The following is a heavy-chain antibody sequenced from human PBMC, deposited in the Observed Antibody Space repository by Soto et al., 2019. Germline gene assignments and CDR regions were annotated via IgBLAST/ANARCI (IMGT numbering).Heavy chain of an antibody. CDR2: ISSSGSTI. CDR3: AREWELLAFDI. D-gene: IGHD1-26*01. CDR1: GFTFSSYE. V-gene: IGHV3-48*03. J-gene: IGHJ3*02. Sequence: GGSLRLSCAASGFTFSSYEMNWVRQAPGKGLEWVSYISSSGSTIYYADSVKGRFTISRDNAKNSLYLQMNSLRAEDTAVYYCAREWELLAFDIWGQGTMVTVSS.